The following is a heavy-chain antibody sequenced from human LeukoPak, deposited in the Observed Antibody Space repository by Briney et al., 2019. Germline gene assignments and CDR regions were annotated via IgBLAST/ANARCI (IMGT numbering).Heavy chain of an antibody. CDR1: GYTLTSYD. CDR3: ARGDRVVRPAAYFFDY. Sequence: ASVKVSCKASGYTLTSYDINWVRQATGQGLEGMGWMNPNSGNTGYAQKFQGRVTITRNTSISTAYMELSSLRSEDTAVYYCARGDRVVRPAAYFFDYWGQGTLVTVSS. V-gene: IGHV1-8*03. D-gene: IGHD2-2*01. J-gene: IGHJ4*02. CDR2: MNPNSGNT.